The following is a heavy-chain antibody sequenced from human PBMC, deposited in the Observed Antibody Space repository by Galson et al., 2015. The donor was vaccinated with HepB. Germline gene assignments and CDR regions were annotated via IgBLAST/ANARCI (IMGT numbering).Heavy chain of an antibody. Sequence: SLRLSCAASGFTFGIYSMNWVRQAPGKGLEWVSSISGSSSSIFYADSLKGRFTISRDNAKNSVYLQMNSLRSDDTAIYYCARDSSGYYLDVFDIWGQGTMVTVSS. CDR1: GFTFGIYS. CDR3: ARDSSGYYLDVFDI. D-gene: IGHD3-22*01. CDR2: ISGSSSSI. V-gene: IGHV3-21*01. J-gene: IGHJ3*02.